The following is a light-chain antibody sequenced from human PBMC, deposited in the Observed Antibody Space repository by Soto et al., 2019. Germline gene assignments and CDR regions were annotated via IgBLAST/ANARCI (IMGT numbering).Light chain of an antibody. Sequence: IVMTQSPAPLSVSPGERATLSCRASQSVSSNLAWYQQKPGPAPRLLLYGASTRATGIPARFSGSGSGTEFTLTISSLQSEDFAVYYCQQYNNWPQTFGQGTKVEIK. CDR3: QQYNNWPQT. V-gene: IGKV3-15*01. CDR1: QSVSSN. CDR2: GAS. J-gene: IGKJ1*01.